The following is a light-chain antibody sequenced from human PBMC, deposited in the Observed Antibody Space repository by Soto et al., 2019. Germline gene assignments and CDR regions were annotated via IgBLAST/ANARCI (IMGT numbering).Light chain of an antibody. CDR1: QSVSSN. CDR3: QQSSRSPVT. CDR2: GAS. V-gene: IGKV3-20*01. Sequence: EIVMTQSPATLSVSPGERATLSCRASQSVSSNLAWYQQKPGQAPRLLIYGASGRAAGIPDRFSGSGSGTDFTLTISRLEPEDFAVYYCQQSSRSPVTFGQGTRLEI. J-gene: IGKJ5*01.